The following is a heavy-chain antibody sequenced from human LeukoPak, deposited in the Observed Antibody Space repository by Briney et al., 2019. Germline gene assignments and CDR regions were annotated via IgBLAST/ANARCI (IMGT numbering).Heavy chain of an antibody. Sequence: PSETLSLTCAVSGGSIRSSSYYRGWIRQPPGKGLEWIGSIYYSGTTYYNPSLKSRVTISVDTSNNQFSLNLNSVTAADTAVYYCATQVGAARTYFDYWGQGTLVTVSS. D-gene: IGHD6-6*01. CDR3: ATQVGAARTYFDY. CDR1: GGSIRSSSYY. J-gene: IGHJ4*02. V-gene: IGHV4-39*01. CDR2: IYYSGTT.